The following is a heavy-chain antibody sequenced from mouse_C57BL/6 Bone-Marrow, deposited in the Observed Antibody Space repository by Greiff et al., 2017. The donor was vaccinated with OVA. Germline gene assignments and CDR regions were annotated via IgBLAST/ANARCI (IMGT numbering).Heavy chain of an antibody. CDR3: TRNPGYYDY. CDR1: GYTFTDYE. D-gene: IGHD2-3*01. CDR2: IDPETGGT. J-gene: IGHJ2*01. V-gene: IGHV1-15*01. Sequence: QVQLQQSGAELVRPGASVTLSCKASGYTFTDYEMHWVKQTPVHGLEWIGAIDPETGGTAYNQKFKGKAILTADKSSSTAYMELRSLTSEDSAVYYCTRNPGYYDYWGQGTTLTVSS.